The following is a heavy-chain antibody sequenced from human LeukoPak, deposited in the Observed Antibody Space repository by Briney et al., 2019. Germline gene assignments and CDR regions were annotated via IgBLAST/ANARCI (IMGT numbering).Heavy chain of an antibody. V-gene: IGHV1-18*01. CDR2: TSAYNGNT. Sequence: GASVKVSCKASGYTFTSYGISWVRQAPGQGLEWMGWTSAYNGNTNYAQKLQGRVTMTTDISTSTAYMELRSLRSDDTAVYYCARRNGGYMNLDPFDYWGQGTLVTVSS. CDR1: GYTFTSYG. J-gene: IGHJ4*02. D-gene: IGHD2-8*01. CDR3: ARRNGGYMNLDPFDY.